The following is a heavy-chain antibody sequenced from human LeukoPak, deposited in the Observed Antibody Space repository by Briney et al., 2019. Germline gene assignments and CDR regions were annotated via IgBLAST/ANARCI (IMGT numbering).Heavy chain of an antibody. D-gene: IGHD4-17*01. J-gene: IGHJ3*02. CDR2: ITGNGRGT. Sequence: GGSLTLSCTASGLTFSNYATTWVRQAPGKGLEWVSSITGNGRGTYYADSVKGRFSVSRDNSQNTVFLHMNSLRADDTALYYCSKDPNGDYVGALDMWGPGTMVTVSS. V-gene: IGHV3-23*01. CDR3: SKDPNGDYVGALDM. CDR1: GLTFSNYA.